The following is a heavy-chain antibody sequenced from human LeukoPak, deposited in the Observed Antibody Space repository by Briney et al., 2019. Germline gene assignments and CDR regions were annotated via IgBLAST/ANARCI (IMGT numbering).Heavy chain of an antibody. J-gene: IGHJ3*02. D-gene: IGHD2-15*01. V-gene: IGHV3-30*04. Sequence: GGSLRLSCAASGFTFSSYAMHWVRQAPGKGLEWVAVISYDGSNKYYADSVKGRFTISRDNSKNTLYLQMNSLRAEDTAVYYCARGSPRYCSGGSCYSIDAFDIWAKGQWSPSLQ. CDR2: ISYDGSNK. CDR1: GFTFSSYA. CDR3: ARGSPRYCSGGSCYSIDAFDI.